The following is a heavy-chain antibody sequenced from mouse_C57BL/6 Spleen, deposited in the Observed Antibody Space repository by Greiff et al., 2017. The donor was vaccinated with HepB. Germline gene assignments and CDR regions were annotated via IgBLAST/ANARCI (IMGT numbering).Heavy chain of an antibody. D-gene: IGHD2-5*01. CDR2: ISYDGSN. V-gene: IGHV3-6*01. Sequence: EVQLVESGPGLVKPSQSLSLTCSVTGYSITSGYYWNWIRQFPGNKLEWMGYISYDGSNNYNPSLKNRISITRDTSKNQFFLKLNSVTTEDTATYYCARGTYYSNYDYWGQGTTLTVSS. CDR1: GYSITSGYY. CDR3: ARGTYYSNYDY. J-gene: IGHJ2*01.